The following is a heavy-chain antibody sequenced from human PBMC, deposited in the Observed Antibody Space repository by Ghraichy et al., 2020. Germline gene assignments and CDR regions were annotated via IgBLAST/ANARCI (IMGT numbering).Heavy chain of an antibody. Sequence: GGSLRLSCAASGFTFSSFWMSWVRQAPGKGLEWVANIKQDGNEKYYVDSVKGRFTISRDNPKKSLYLQMSSLRAEDTAVYYCARGRVGATYFDYWGQGTLVTVSS. D-gene: IGHD1-26*01. V-gene: IGHV3-7*01. CDR1: GFTFSSFW. CDR3: ARGRVGATYFDY. CDR2: IKQDGNEK. J-gene: IGHJ4*02.